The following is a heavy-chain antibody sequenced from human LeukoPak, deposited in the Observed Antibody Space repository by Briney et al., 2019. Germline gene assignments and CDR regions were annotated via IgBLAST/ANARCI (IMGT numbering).Heavy chain of an antibody. J-gene: IGHJ4*02. CDR1: GDSISNINW. CDR3: ARGAHYAWNS. Sequence: PSETLSLTCAVSGDSISNINWWWSWVRQPPGKGLEWIGEIHDGGSTTYHPSLKSRVTISVDKSKNQFSLRLTSVTAADTAVYFCARGAHYAWNSWGQGTLVTVSS. CDR2: IHDGGST. D-gene: IGHD3-16*01. V-gene: IGHV4-4*02.